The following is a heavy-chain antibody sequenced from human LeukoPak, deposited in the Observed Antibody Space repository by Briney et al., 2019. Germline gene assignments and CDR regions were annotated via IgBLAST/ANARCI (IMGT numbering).Heavy chain of an antibody. D-gene: IGHD3-9*01. J-gene: IGHJ6*04. CDR2: ISSSGSTI. Sequence: GGSLRLSCAASGFTFSSYEMNWVRQAPGKGLEWVSYISSSGSTIYYADSVKGRFTISRVNAKNSLYLQMNSLRAEDTAVYYCARDPAYYDILTGYYNYGMDVWGKGTTVTVSS. CDR3: ARDPAYYDILTGYYNYGMDV. V-gene: IGHV3-48*03. CDR1: GFTFSSYE.